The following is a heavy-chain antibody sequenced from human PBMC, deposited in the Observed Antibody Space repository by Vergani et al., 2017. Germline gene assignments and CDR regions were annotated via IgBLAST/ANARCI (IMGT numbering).Heavy chain of an antibody. CDR1: GFTFSSYA. Sequence: EVQLLESGGGLVQPGGSLRLSCAASGFTFSSYAMSWVRQAPGKGLEWVSAISGSGGSTYYADSVKGRFTISRDNSENTLYLQMNSLRAEDTAVYYCAKNSKSIAVAGASGLANWGQGTMVTVSS. J-gene: IGHJ4*02. CDR3: AKNSKSIAVAGASGLAN. CDR2: ISGSGGST. V-gene: IGHV3-23*01. D-gene: IGHD6-19*01.